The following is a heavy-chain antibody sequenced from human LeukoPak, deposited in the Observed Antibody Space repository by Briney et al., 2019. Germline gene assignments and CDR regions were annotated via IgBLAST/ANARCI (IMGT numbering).Heavy chain of an antibody. CDR2: ISSSSSYI. V-gene: IGHV3-21*01. Sequence: GGSLRLSCAASGFTFSSYAMHWVRQAPGKGLEWVSSISSSSSYIYYADSVKGRFTISRDNAKNSLYLQMNSLRAEDTAVYYCARGGYCSSTSCYTAEAKYWGQGTLVTVSS. D-gene: IGHD2-2*02. J-gene: IGHJ4*02. CDR3: ARGGYCSSTSCYTAEAKY. CDR1: GFTFSSYA.